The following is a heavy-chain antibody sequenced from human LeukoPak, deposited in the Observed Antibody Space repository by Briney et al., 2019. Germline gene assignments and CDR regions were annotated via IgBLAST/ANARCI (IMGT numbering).Heavy chain of an antibody. CDR2: IYYSGST. CDR1: GGSISSGDYY. V-gene: IGHV4-61*08. Sequence: TSQTLSLTCTVSGGSISSGDYYWSWIRQPPGKGLEWIGYIYYSGSTNYNPSLKSRVTISVDTSKNQFSLKLSSVTAADTAVYYCARGYYYDPGAFDIWGQGTMVTVSS. D-gene: IGHD3-22*01. CDR3: ARGYYYDPGAFDI. J-gene: IGHJ3*02.